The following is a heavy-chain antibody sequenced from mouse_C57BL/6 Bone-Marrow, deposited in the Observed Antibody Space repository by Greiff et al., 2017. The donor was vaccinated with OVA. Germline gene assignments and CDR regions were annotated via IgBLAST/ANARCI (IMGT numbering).Heavy chain of an antibody. D-gene: IGHD2-5*01. CDR1: GFTFSSYG. V-gene: IGHV5-6*01. Sequence: EVHLVESGGDLVKPGGSLKLSCAASGFTFSSYGMSWVRQTPDKRLEWVATISSGGSYTYYPDSVKGRFTISRDNAKNTLYLQMSSLKSEDTAMYYCARRGYSNLDYWGQGTTLTVSS. J-gene: IGHJ2*01. CDR2: ISSGGSYT. CDR3: ARRGYSNLDY.